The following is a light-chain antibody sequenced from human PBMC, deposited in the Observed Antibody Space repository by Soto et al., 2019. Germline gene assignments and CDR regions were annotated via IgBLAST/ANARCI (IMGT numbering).Light chain of an antibody. CDR2: DVN. Sequence: SVLTQPASLSGSPGQSITISCTGTSSDVGGYDYVSWYQQLPGKAPKLMIYDVNNRPSGVSNRFSGSKSGNTASLTISGLQAEDEADYYCSSYTGTSTFVFGGGTKVTVL. CDR1: SSDVGGYDY. V-gene: IGLV2-14*01. CDR3: SSYTGTSTFV. J-gene: IGLJ1*01.